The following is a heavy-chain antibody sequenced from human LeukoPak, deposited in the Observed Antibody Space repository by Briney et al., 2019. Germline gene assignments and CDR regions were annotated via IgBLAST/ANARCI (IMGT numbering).Heavy chain of an antibody. CDR1: GFTFSSYS. V-gene: IGHV3-21*01. CDR2: IISICSYI. CDR3: ARVSRVGASSEFDD. D-gene: IGHD1-26*01. Sequence: GGSLRLSCAASGFTFSSYSMNWVRQAPGKGLEWVSSIISICSYIYYADSVKGRFTISRDNAKNSLYLEMNSLRAEDTAVYYCARVSRVGASSEFDDWGQGTLVTVSS. J-gene: IGHJ4*02.